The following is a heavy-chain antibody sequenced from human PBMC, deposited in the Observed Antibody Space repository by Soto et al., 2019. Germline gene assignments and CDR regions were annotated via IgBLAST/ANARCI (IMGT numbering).Heavy chain of an antibody. D-gene: IGHD6-13*01. V-gene: IGHV1-46*01. CDR1: GYTFTSYY. Sequence: ASVKVSCKASGYTFTSYYMHWVRQAPGQGLEWMGIINPSGGSTSYAQKFQGRVTMTRDTSTSTVYMELSSLRSEDTAVYYCARDLSAGKPTVAFDIWGQWTMVTVSS. CDR3: ARDLSAGKPTVAFDI. CDR2: INPSGGST. J-gene: IGHJ3*02.